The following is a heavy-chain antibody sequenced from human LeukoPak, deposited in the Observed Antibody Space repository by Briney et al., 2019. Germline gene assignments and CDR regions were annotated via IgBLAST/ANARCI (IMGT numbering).Heavy chain of an antibody. CDR1: GFTFSSYA. D-gene: IGHD3-22*01. V-gene: IGHV3-23*01. Sequence: GGSLRLSCSASGFTFSSYAMSWVRQAPGKGLEWVSAISGSGGSTYYADSVKGRFTISRDNSKNTLYLQMNSLRAEDAAVYYCAKDVGGVQDYYYDSSGYGWGQGTLVTVSS. CDR2: ISGSGGST. J-gene: IGHJ4*02. CDR3: AKDVGGVQDYYYDSSGYG.